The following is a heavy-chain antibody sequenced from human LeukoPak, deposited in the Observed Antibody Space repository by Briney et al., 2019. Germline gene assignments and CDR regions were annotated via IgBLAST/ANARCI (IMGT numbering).Heavy chain of an antibody. D-gene: IGHD5-18*01. CDR1: GFTFSSYS. Sequence: GGSLRLSCAASGFTFSSYSMNWVRQAPGKGLEWVSSISSSSYIYYADSVKGRFTISRDNAKNSLYLQMNNLRAEDTAVYYCARDVGYFRFDYWGQGTLVTVSS. J-gene: IGHJ4*02. CDR2: ISSSSYI. V-gene: IGHV3-21*01. CDR3: ARDVGYFRFDY.